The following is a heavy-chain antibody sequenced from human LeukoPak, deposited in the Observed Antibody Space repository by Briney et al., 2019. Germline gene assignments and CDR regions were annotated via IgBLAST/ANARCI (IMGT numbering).Heavy chain of an antibody. J-gene: IGHJ4*02. V-gene: IGHV4-59*01. D-gene: IGHD4-17*01. CDR1: GGSISSYY. Sequence: SETLSLTCTVSGGSISSYYWSWIRQPPGKGRGGIGYIYYSGSTNYNPSLKSRVTISVDTSKNQFSLKLSSVTAADTAVYYCARTNYDEGVFDYWGQGTLVTVSS. CDR3: ARTNYDEGVFDY. CDR2: IYYSGST.